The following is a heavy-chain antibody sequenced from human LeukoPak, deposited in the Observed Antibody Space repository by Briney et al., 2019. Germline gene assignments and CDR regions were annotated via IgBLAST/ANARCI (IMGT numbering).Heavy chain of an antibody. Sequence: SGTLSLNCTGTGGSLSSYYWSWIRQPPGKGLEWIGYIYYSGSTNYNPSLKSRVTISVETSKNEFSLKLRSVTAADTAVYYCARVTGYRIEDYFDYWGQGTLVTVSS. CDR1: GGSLSSYY. V-gene: IGHV4-59*01. D-gene: IGHD6-13*01. CDR3: ARVTGYRIEDYFDY. CDR2: IYYSGST. J-gene: IGHJ4*02.